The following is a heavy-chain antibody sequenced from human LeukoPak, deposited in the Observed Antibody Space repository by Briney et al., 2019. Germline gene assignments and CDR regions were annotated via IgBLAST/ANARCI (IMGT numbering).Heavy chain of an antibody. J-gene: IGHJ6*04. Sequence: GGSLRLSCAASGFTFSSYAMSWVRQAPGKGLEWVSAISGSGGSTCYADSVKGRFTISRDNSKNTLYLQMNSLRAEDTAVYYCAKDKMSIIYYNLADVWGKGTTVTVSS. CDR2: ISGSGGST. CDR3: AKDKMSIIYYNLADV. CDR1: GFTFSSYA. D-gene: IGHD3-10*01. V-gene: IGHV3-23*01.